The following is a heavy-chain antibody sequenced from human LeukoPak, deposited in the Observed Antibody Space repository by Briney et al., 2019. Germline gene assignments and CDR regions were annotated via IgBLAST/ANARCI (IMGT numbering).Heavy chain of an antibody. CDR1: GYTFTGYY. CDR3: ARDREANWFDP. Sequence: ASVKVSCKASGYTFTGYYMHWVRQAPGQGLERMGWINPNSGGTNYAQKFQGRVTMTGDTSISTAYMELSRLRSDDTAVYYCARDREANWFDPWGQGTLATVSS. J-gene: IGHJ5*02. CDR2: INPNSGGT. D-gene: IGHD1-26*01. V-gene: IGHV1-2*02.